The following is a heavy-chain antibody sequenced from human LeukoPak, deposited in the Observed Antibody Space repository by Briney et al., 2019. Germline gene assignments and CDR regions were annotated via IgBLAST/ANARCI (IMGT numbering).Heavy chain of an antibody. CDR2: ISGSGGST. J-gene: IGHJ4*02. V-gene: IGHV3-23*01. CDR3: AKDMVTWIQLWTSFDY. D-gene: IGHD5-18*01. CDR1: GFTFSSYA. Sequence: GGSLRLSCAASGFTFSSYAMSWVRQAPGKGLEWVSAISGSGGSTYYADSVKGRFTISRDNSKNTLYLQMNSLRAEDTAVYYCAKDMVTWIQLWTSFDYWGQGTLVTVSS.